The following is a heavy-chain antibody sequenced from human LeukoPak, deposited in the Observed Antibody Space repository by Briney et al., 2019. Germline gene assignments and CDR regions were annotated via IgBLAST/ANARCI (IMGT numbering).Heavy chain of an antibody. D-gene: IGHD2-2*01. J-gene: IGHJ6*03. CDR3: AMGYCSSTSCSGPRHYYYYYMDV. Sequence: SVKVSCKASGYTFTSYDMHWVRQAPGQGLEWMGGIIPIFGTANYAQKFQGRVTITTDASTSTAYMELSSLRSEDTAVYYCAMGYCSSTSCSGPRHYYYYYMDVWGKGTTVTVSS. CDR1: GYTFTSYD. V-gene: IGHV1-69*05. CDR2: IIPIFGTA.